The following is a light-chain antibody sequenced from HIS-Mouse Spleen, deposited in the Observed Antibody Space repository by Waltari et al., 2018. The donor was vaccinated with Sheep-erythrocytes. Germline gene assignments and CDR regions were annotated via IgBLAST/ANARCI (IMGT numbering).Light chain of an antibody. J-gene: IGLJ2*01. CDR1: SRDVGGYNY. Sequence: QSALTQPRSVSGSPGQSVTIACTGTSRDVGGYNYVSWYQHHPGKAPKLMLYYVSKRPSGVPARFSGSKSGNTASLTISGLQAEDEADYYCCSYAGSYTLVFGGGTKLTVL. CDR3: CSYAGSYTLV. CDR2: YVS. V-gene: IGLV2-11*01.